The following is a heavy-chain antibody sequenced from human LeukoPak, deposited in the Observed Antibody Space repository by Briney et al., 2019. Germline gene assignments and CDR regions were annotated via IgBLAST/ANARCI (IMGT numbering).Heavy chain of an antibody. Sequence: ASVKVSCKASGYTFTGYYMHWVRQAPGQGLEWMGWINPNSGGTNYAQKFQGRVTMTRDTSISTAYMELSRLRSGDTAVYYCIAAAGTVRFDPWGQGTLVTVSS. CDR2: INPNSGGT. CDR1: GYTFTGYY. CDR3: IAAAGTVRFDP. J-gene: IGHJ5*02. D-gene: IGHD6-13*01. V-gene: IGHV1-2*02.